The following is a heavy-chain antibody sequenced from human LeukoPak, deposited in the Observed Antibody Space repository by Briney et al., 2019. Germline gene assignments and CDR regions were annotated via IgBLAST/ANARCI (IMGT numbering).Heavy chain of an antibody. CDR3: ARRGLIAVAANFDY. J-gene: IGHJ4*02. CDR2: INHSGST. D-gene: IGHD6-19*01. CDR1: GGSFSGYY. V-gene: IGHV4-34*01. Sequence: SETLSLTCAVYGGSFSGYYWSWIRQPPGKGLEWIGEINHSGSTNYNPSLKSRVTTSVDTSKNQFSLKLSSVTAADTAVYYCARRGLIAVAANFDYWGQGTLVTVSS.